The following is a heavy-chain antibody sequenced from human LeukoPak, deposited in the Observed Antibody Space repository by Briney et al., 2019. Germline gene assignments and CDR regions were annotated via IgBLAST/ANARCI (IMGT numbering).Heavy chain of an antibody. J-gene: IGHJ4*02. Sequence: GASVKVSCKASGYTFTDYALHWVRRAPGQSIEWMGWINAGNGDTKYSQKFQDRATITRDTSASTAYMELSSLRSEDTAVYHCARGYCSSTSCQYYFDYWGQGTLVTVSS. CDR1: GYTFTDYA. CDR3: ARGYCSSTSCQYYFDY. D-gene: IGHD2-2*01. V-gene: IGHV1-3*01. CDR2: INAGNGDT.